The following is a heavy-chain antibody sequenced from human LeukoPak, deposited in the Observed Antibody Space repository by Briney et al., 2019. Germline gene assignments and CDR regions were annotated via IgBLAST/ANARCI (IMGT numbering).Heavy chain of an antibody. V-gene: IGHV1-69*04. D-gene: IGHD6-19*01. CDR3: AVGGIAVASQFDY. J-gene: IGHJ4*02. CDR2: IIPILGIA. Sequence: SVKVSCKASGGTFSSYAISWVRQAPGQGLEWMGRIIPILGIANYAQKFQGRVTITADKSTSTAYMELSSLRSEDTAVYYCAVGGIAVASQFDYWGQGTLVTVSS. CDR1: GGTFSSYA.